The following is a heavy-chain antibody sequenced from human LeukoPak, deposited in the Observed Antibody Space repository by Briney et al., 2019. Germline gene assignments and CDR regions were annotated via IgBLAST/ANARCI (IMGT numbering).Heavy chain of an antibody. J-gene: IGHJ4*02. V-gene: IGHV3-66*01. CDR2: IYSGGST. Sequence: GGSLRLSCAACGFTVSSNYMSWVRQAPGKGLEWVSVIYSGGSTYYADSVKGRFTISRDNSKNTLYLQMNSLRAEDTAVYYCARERDAGDYLDYWGQGTLVTVSS. CDR3: ARERDAGDYLDY. D-gene: IGHD4-17*01. CDR1: GFTVSSNY.